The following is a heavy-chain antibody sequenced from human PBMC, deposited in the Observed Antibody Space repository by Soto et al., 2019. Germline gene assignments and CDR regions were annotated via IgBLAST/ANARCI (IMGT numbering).Heavy chain of an antibody. V-gene: IGHV4-61*08. CDR2: IYYSGST. Sequence: SETLSLTCTVSGGSISSGGYYWSWIRQHPGKGLEWIGYIYYSGSTYYNPSLKSRVTISVDTSKNQFSLKLSSVTAADTAVYYCARGFWSESGYDYPYFDYWGQGTLVTV. CDR3: ARGFWSESGYDYPYFDY. D-gene: IGHD5-12*01. CDR1: GGSISSGGYY. J-gene: IGHJ4*02.